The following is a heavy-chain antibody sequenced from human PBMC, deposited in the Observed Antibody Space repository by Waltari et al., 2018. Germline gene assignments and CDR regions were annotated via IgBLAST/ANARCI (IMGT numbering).Heavy chain of an antibody. V-gene: IGHV4-31*03. Sequence: QVHLQESGPGLVKPSQTLSLTCSISDDSINTGPFYFTWIRQYPGKGLEWFGYVDNPGSPAYNPALMSRFSISVDTSRRHFSLKLMSVTAADTASYFCAISSSGGNYFDYWGRGTLVTVSS. J-gene: IGHJ4*02. CDR1: DDSINTGPFY. CDR3: AISSSGGNYFDY. D-gene: IGHD6-6*01. CDR2: VDNPGSP.